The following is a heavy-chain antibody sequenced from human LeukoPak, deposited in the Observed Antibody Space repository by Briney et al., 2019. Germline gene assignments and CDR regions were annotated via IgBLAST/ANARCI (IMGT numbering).Heavy chain of an antibody. CDR3: AKVVQYTASTGTGLDY. D-gene: IGHD6-13*01. CDR1: GFTFSNYG. Sequence: GGSLRLSCAASGFTFSNYGMHRVRQAPGKGLDWVAVIWYDGSYKYYADSVKGRFTISRDNSKNTLYLQMNSLRAEDTAVYYCAKVVQYTASTGTGLDYWGQGTLVTVSS. CDR2: IWYDGSYK. V-gene: IGHV3-33*06. J-gene: IGHJ4*02.